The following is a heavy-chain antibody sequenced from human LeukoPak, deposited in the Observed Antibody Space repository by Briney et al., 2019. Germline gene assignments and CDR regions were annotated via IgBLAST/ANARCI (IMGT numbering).Heavy chain of an antibody. D-gene: IGHD5/OR15-5a*01. CDR1: GDSISNFY. CDR3: ARRIVSEPPIQQATWLDP. V-gene: IGHV4-59*08. Sequence: PSETLSLTCSVSGDSISNFYWKWVRQAPGKGLEWCAYIHYSRGPFYHPSLKSRVTISIETSKSQSSPKLSSVTAADTAVYYCARRIVSEPPIQQATWLDPWGQGILVTVSS. J-gene: IGHJ5*02. CDR2: IHYSRGP.